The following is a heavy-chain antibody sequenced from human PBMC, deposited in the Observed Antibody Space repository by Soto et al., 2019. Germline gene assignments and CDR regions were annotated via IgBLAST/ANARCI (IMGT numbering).Heavy chain of an antibody. J-gene: IGHJ5*02. Sequence: SETLSLTCAVYCGSFSGYYWSWIRQPPGKGLEWIGEINHSGSTNYNPSLKSRVTISVDTSKNQFSLKLSSVTAADTAVYYCARAVLLGSSSWSTKRGFDPWGQGTLVTVSS. CDR2: INHSGST. CDR3: ARAVLLGSSSWSTKRGFDP. D-gene: IGHD6-13*01. CDR1: CGSFSGYY. V-gene: IGHV4-34*01.